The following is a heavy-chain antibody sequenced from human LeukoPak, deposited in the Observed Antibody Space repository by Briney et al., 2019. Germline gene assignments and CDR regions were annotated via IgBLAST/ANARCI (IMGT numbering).Heavy chain of an antibody. CDR2: ISGSDGNT. Sequence: GGSLRLSCAATGFTFSNYAIHWGRQAPGKGLEWVSAISGSDGNTFYADSVKGRFTISRDNSKNTLSLQMSNLRAEDTALYYCARDSSVPYGITDWGQGTLVTVSS. V-gene: IGHV3-23*01. D-gene: IGHD4-17*01. CDR1: GFTFSNYA. CDR3: ARDSSVPYGITD. J-gene: IGHJ4*02.